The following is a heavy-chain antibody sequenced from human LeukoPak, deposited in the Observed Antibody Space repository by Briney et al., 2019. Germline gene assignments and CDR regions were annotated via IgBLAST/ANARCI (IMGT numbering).Heavy chain of an antibody. CDR3: ANNFDY. J-gene: IGHJ4*02. CDR1: GFTFSNCG. CDR2: IWHDGSNK. V-gene: IGHV3-33*06. Sequence: GGSLRLSCAASGFTFSNCGMHWVRQAPGKGLEWVAVIWHDGSNKYYADSVKGRFTISRDNSKNTLYLQMNSLRAEDTAVYYCANNFDYWGQGTLVTVSS.